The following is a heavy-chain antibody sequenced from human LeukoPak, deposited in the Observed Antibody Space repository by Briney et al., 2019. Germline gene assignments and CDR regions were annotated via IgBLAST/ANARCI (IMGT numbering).Heavy chain of an antibody. D-gene: IGHD6-13*01. CDR1: GGSISSYY. CDR2: IYTSGST. V-gene: IGHV4-4*07. J-gene: IGHJ4*02. Sequence: PSETLSLTCTVSGGSISSYYWCWIRQPAGKGLEWIGRIYTSGSTNYKPSLKSRVTMSVDTSKNQFSLKQSSVTAADTAVYYCARESIAAAGSYLFDYWGQGTLVTVSS. CDR3: ARESIAAAGSYLFDY.